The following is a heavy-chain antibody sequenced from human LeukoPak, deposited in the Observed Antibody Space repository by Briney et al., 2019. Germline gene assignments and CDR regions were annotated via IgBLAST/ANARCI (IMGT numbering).Heavy chain of an antibody. D-gene: IGHD5-18*01. CDR1: GGSISSSSYY. CDR3: AEGAGGFSYYNWFDP. CDR2: IYYSGTT. V-gene: IGHV4-39*07. J-gene: IGHJ5*02. Sequence: SETLSLTCTVSGGSISSSSYYWGWIRQPPGKGLEWIGSIYYSGTTHYNPSLESRVTISVDTSKNQFSLKLASVTAADTAVYYCAEGAGGFSYYNWFDPWGQGTLVTVSS.